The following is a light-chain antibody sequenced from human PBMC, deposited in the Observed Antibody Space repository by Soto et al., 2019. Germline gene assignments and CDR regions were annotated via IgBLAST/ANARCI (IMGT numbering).Light chain of an antibody. Sequence: QSVLTQPASVSGSPGQSITISCTGTSSDVGGYNYVSWYQQHPAKAPKVMIYDVSNRPSGVSNRFSGSKSGNTASLTISGLQSEDVAYFYCYSYTTITSHFFAIVPTLTV. CDR1: SSDVGGYNY. V-gene: IGLV2-14*03. CDR2: DVS. J-gene: IGLJ1*01. CDR3: YSYTTITSHF.